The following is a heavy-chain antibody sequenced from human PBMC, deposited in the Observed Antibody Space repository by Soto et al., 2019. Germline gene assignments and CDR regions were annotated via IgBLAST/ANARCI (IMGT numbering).Heavy chain of an antibody. CDR3: AYRTGFDY. V-gene: IGHV3-23*01. J-gene: IGHJ4*02. CDR2: IAASGRNA. Sequence: EVQLLESGGGSVQPGGSLRLSCAASGFTFSTYDMSWVRQAPWKGLEWVSTIAASGRNADYADSVKGRFTISRDNSKNTLYLRMNSLIAEGTAVYYCAYRTGFDYWGQGALVTVSS. CDR1: GFTFSTYD.